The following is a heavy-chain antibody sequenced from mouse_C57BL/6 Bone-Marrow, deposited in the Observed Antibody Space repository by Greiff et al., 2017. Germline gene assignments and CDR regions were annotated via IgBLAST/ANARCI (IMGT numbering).Heavy chain of an antibody. CDR2: ILPGSGST. CDR3: ARRNYDYEDWYFDV. J-gene: IGHJ1*03. Sequence: VQRVESGAELMKPGASVKLSCKATGYTFTGYWIEWVKQRPGHGLEWIGEILPGSGSTNYNEKFKGKATFTADTSSNTAYMQLSSLTTEDSAIYYCARRNYDYEDWYFDVWGTGTTVTVSS. CDR1: GYTFTGYW. V-gene: IGHV1-9*01. D-gene: IGHD2-4*01.